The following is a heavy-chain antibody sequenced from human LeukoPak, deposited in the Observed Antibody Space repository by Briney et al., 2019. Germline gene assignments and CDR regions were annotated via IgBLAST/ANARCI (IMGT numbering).Heavy chain of an antibody. J-gene: IGHJ4*02. CDR2: ISSSSSYI. V-gene: IGHV3-21*01. D-gene: IGHD3-22*01. CDR1: GFTFSSYS. Sequence: GSLRLSCAAPGFTFSSYSMNWVRQAPGKGLEWVSSISSSSSYIYYADSVKGRFTISRDNAKNSLYLQMNSLRAEDTAVYYYARELYYYDSSGYYYLFDYWGQGTLVTVSS. CDR3: ARELYYYDSSGYYYLFDY.